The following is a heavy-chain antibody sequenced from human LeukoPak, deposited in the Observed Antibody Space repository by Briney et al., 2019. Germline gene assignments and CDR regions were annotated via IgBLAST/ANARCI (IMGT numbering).Heavy chain of an antibody. Sequence: GESLKISCKGSGYTFTSYWIGWVRQMPGKGLEYMGTIHPGDSATRYSPSCQGQVTISVDRSSTTAYRQWSRLRASDTAMYYCATHPGGLQSGFDNWGQGTLVTVSS. CDR3: ATHPGGLQSGFDN. J-gene: IGHJ4*02. V-gene: IGHV5-51*01. CDR1: GYTFTSYW. CDR2: IHPGDSAT. D-gene: IGHD5-24*01.